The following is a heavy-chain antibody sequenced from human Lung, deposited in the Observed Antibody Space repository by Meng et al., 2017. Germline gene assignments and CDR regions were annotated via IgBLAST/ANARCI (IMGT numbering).Heavy chain of an antibody. D-gene: IGHD1-1*01. J-gene: IGHJ1*01. V-gene: IGHV3-74*01. CDR3: TNDRLNH. CDR2: INRDGTKP. Sequence: QVVGAGGGLVPPGGSLGLSRAASGFTFTDHWMHWVRQGPGKGLVWVSRINRDGTKPTYADSVKGRFTISRDNAKNTLYLQMNNLRAEDTAFYYCTNDRLNHWGQGALVTVSS. CDR1: GFTFTDHW.